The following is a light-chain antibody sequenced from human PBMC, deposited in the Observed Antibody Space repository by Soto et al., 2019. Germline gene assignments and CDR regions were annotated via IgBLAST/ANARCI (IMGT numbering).Light chain of an antibody. CDR2: DVS. CDR3: CSYAGSSTWV. CDR1: SSDVGNYNL. Sequence: QSALTQPVSVSGSPGQSITISCTGTSSDVGNYNLVSWYQQHPGKAPKLMIYDVSKRPSGVSNRFSGSKSGKTASLTISGLQAEDGADYYCCSYAGSSTWVFGGGTKVTVL. V-gene: IGLV2-23*02. J-gene: IGLJ3*02.